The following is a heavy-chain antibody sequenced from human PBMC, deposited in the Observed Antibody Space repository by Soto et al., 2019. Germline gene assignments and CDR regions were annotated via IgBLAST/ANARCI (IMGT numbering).Heavy chain of an antibody. CDR3: ARSRDRFDY. CDR1: GYTFTIYY. Sequence: QVQLVQSGAEVKKPGASVKVSCKASGYTFTIYYMHWVRQAPGQGLEWMGIINPSGGSTSYAQMFQGRITMTRDTSTSTAYMELSSLRSEDTAIYYCARSRDRFDYWGQGTLVTVSS. J-gene: IGHJ4*02. CDR2: INPSGGST. V-gene: IGHV1-46*01.